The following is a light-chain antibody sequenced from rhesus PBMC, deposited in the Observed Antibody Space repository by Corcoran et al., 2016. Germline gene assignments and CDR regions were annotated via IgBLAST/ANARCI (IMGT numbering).Light chain of an antibody. CDR3: CSYTTSSTYI. Sequence: QSAPTPPPSVSGYLGPSVPISCTRTNRDIGAYTHVSWYHQHPGKVPKLIIYGVSNRPSGVSDRFSGSKSGNTASLTISGLQAEDETDYYCCSYTTSSTYIFGAGTRLTVL. J-gene: IGLJ1*01. V-gene: IGLV2S7*01. CDR2: GVS. CDR1: NRDIGAYTH.